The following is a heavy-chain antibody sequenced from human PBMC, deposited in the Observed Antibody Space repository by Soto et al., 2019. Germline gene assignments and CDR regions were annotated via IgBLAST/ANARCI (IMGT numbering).Heavy chain of an antibody. V-gene: IGHV4-59*12. D-gene: IGHD1-26*01. CDR2: IYNSGTT. J-gene: IGHJ6*02. Sequence: PSETLSLTCTFSGGSISNYYCSWIRQTPGKGLEYIGFIYNSGTTNYHPSLKSRVTISVDTSKNQFSLKLSSVTAADTAVYYCARRGFMDVWGQGTTVTVSS. CDR1: GGSISNYY. CDR3: ARRGFMDV.